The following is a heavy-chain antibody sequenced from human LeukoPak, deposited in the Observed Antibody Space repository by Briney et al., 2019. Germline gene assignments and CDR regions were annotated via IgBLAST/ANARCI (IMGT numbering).Heavy chain of an antibody. D-gene: IGHD3-22*01. J-gene: IGHJ4*02. CDR3: AREYIHYYDSSGYSDY. V-gene: IGHV4-39*07. CDR1: GGSINSSSYY. Sequence: SETLSLTCAVSGGSINSSSYYWGWIRQPPGKGLEWIGSIYYSGSTYYNPSLKSRVTISVDTSKNQFSLKLSSVTAADTAVYYCAREYIHYYDSSGYSDYWGQGTLVTVSS. CDR2: IYYSGST.